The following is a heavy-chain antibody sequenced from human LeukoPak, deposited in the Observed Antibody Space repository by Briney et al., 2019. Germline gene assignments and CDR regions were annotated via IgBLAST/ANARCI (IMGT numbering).Heavy chain of an antibody. CDR1: GGSFTFTSHA. CDR3: AGFFYDNSGHAFDI. D-gene: IGHD3-22*01. Sequence: GASVKVSCKASGGSFTFTSHAISWVRQAPGQGLEWMGGLIPIYGSANYAQKFQGRLTITSDESTRTVYMELSSLRPEDSAVHYCAGFFYDNSGHAFDIWGQGTMVTVSS. CDR2: LIPIYGSA. V-gene: IGHV1-69*13. J-gene: IGHJ3*02.